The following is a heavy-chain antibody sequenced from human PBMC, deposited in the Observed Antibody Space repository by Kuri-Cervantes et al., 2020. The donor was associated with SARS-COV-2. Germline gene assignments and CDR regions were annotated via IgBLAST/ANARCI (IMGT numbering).Heavy chain of an antibody. CDR2: IYSAGIT. J-gene: IGHJ4*02. Sequence: GESLKISCAASGFTVSNNYMSWVRQAPGKGLEWVSVIYSAGITYYADSVKGRFTVSRDNAKNSLYLQMNSLRAEDTAVYYCARDRSFTPDYWGQGTLVTVSS. D-gene: IGHD3-10*01. CDR1: GFTVSNNY. V-gene: IGHV3-53*01. CDR3: ARDRSFTPDY.